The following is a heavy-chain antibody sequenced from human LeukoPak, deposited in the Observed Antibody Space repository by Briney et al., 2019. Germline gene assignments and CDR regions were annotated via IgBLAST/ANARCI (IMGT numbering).Heavy chain of an antibody. CDR1: GYTFTSYY. J-gene: IGHJ4*02. Sequence: ASVKVSCKASGYTFTSYYMHWVRQAPGQGLEWMGIINPSGGSTSYAQKFQGRVTMTRDTSTSTVYMELSSLKSEDTAVYYCARSWEGYYFDYWGQGTLVTVSS. D-gene: IGHD1-26*01. CDR3: ARSWEGYYFDY. V-gene: IGHV1-46*01. CDR2: INPSGGST.